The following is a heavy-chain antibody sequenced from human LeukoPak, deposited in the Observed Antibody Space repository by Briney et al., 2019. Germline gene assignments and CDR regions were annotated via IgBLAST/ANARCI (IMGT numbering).Heavy chain of an antibody. V-gene: IGHV4-34*01. J-gene: IGHJ2*01. D-gene: IGHD3-9*01. CDR1: GGSFSGYY. CDR3: ARGSEWRYDILTGCFDL. Sequence: SETLPLTCAVYGGSFSGYYWSWIRQPPGKGLEWIGEINHSGNTNYNSSLKSRVTISIDTSKNQFSLKLTSVTAADTAVYHCARGSEWRYDILTGCFDLWGRGNLVTVSS. CDR2: INHSGNT.